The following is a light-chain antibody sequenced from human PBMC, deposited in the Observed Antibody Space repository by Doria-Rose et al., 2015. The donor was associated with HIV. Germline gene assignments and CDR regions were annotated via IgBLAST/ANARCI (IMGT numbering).Light chain of an antibody. CDR2: AAS. V-gene: IGKV1-27*01. J-gene: IGKJ3*01. Sequence: RVTITCRASQGISNYLAWYQQKPGKVPELPIYAASTLQSGVPSRFSGSGSGTQFTLTISSLQSEDVATYYCQKYNSAPLTFGPGTKVNIK. CDR1: QGISNY. CDR3: QKYNSAPLT.